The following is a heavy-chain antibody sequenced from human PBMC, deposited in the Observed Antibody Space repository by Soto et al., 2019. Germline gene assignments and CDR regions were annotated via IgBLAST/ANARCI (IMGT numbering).Heavy chain of an antibody. Sequence: SETLSLTCTVSGGSISSSSYYWGWIRQPPGKGLEWIGSIYYSGSTYYNPSLKSRVTISVDTSKNQFSLKLSSVTAADTAVYYCARQDMTAKEGIAAAGIDYWGQGTLVTVSS. CDR3: ARQDMTAKEGIAAAGIDY. CDR2: IYYSGST. CDR1: GGSISSSSYY. J-gene: IGHJ4*02. V-gene: IGHV4-39*01. D-gene: IGHD6-13*01.